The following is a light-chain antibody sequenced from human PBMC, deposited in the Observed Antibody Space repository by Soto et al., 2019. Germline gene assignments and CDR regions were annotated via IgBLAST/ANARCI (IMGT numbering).Light chain of an antibody. Sequence: DIVSTRSPLSLPVTPGEPASISCRSSQSLLHSNGYNYLDWYLQKPGQSPQLLIYLGSNRASGVPDRFSGSGSGTDFTLKISRVEAEDVGVYYCMQPLQSWTFGQGTKVDIK. CDR3: MQPLQSWT. CDR2: LGS. J-gene: IGKJ1*01. V-gene: IGKV2-28*01. CDR1: QSLLHSNGYNY.